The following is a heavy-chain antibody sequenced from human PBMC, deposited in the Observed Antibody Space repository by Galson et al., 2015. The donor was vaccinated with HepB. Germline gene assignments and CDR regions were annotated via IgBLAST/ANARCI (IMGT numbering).Heavy chain of an antibody. D-gene: IGHD2-2*01. CDR3: VRDQRVATAAVS. V-gene: IGHV3-23*02. J-gene: IGHJ3*01. Sequence: SLRLSCATSGFTFSHYAMSWVRQASGKGLEWVSGVSGGGDVTYYGDSVKGRFTVSRENSKNTVFLQMNSLRAEDTAIYYCVRDQRVATAAVSWGQGTVVIVST. CDR1: GFTFSHYA. CDR2: VSGGGDVT.